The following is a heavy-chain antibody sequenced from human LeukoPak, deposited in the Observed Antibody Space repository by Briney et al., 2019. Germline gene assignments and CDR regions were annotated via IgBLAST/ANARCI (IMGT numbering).Heavy chain of an antibody. J-gene: IGHJ6*02. CDR3: ARDGVDIVATITWGYYYGMDV. D-gene: IGHD5-12*01. Sequence: ASVKVSCKASGGTFISYAISWVRQAPGQGPEWMGWINPNSGGTNYAQKFQGWVTMTRDTSISTAYMELSRLRSDDTAVYYCARDGVDIVATITWGYYYGMDVWGQGTTVTVSS. CDR1: GGTFISYA. CDR2: INPNSGGT. V-gene: IGHV1-2*04.